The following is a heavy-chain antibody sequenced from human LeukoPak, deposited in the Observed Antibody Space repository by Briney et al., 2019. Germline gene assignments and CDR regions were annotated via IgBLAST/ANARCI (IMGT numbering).Heavy chain of an antibody. J-gene: IGHJ4*02. D-gene: IGHD5-18*01. CDR2: ISWNSGSI. V-gene: IGHV3-9*01. CDR1: GFTFDDYA. Sequence: PGRSLRLSCAASGFTFDDYAMHWVRHAPGKGLEWVSGISWNSGSIGYADSVKGRFTISRDNSKNTLYLQMNSLRAEDTAVYYCARDLVLGRGYSYGRFDYWGQGTLVTVSS. CDR3: ARDLVLGRGYSYGRFDY.